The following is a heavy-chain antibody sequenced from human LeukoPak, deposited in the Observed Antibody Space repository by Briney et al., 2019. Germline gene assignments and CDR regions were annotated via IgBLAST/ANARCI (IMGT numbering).Heavy chain of an antibody. CDR1: GGSICSDTYY. CDR2: IHYTGST. J-gene: IGHJ3*01. D-gene: IGHD3-10*01. CDR3: ARLHYFGSGSLHAFDV. Sequence: PSETLSLTCTVSGGSICSDTYYWRWIRQPPGKGLQWIGNIHYTGSTFYNPSLKSRVTISVDTSKNQFSLELTSVTAADTAVYHCARLHYFGSGSLHAFDVWGQGTMVTVSS. V-gene: IGHV4-39*01.